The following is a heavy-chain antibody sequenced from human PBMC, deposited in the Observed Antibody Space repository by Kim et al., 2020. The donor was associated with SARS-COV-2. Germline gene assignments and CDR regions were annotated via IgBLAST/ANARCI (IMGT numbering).Heavy chain of an antibody. Sequence: AQKLQGRVTMTTDTSTSTAYMELRSLRSDDTAVYYCAGVDSGWYLNWFDPWGQGTLVTVSS. D-gene: IGHD6-19*01. J-gene: IGHJ5*02. V-gene: IGHV1-18*01. CDR3: AGVDSGWYLNWFDP.